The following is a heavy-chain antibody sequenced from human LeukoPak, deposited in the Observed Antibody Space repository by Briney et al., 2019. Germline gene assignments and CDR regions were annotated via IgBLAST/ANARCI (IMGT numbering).Heavy chain of an antibody. CDR2: IYYGGST. CDR1: GGSISGGYY. V-gene: IGHV4-31*03. Sequence: PSETLSLTCTVSGGSISGGYYWSWIRQHPGKGLEWIGHIYYGGSTYYNPSLKSRVTISLDTSKNQFSLKLSSVTAADTAVYYCARVSRGSSNSGYIDYWGQGTLITVSS. CDR3: ARVSRGSSNSGYIDY. D-gene: IGHD3-10*01. J-gene: IGHJ4*02.